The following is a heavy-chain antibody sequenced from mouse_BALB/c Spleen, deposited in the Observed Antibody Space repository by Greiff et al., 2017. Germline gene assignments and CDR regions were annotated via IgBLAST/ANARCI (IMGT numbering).Heavy chain of an antibody. D-gene: IGHD2-3*01. Sequence: VQLQQSGAELVRPGTSVKISCKASGYAFTNYWLGWVKQRPGHGLEWIGDIYPGSGNTYYNEKFKGKATLTADKSSSTAYMQLSSLTSEDSAVYYCARDGYLAWFAYWGQGTLVTVSA. CDR1: GYAFTNYW. CDR3: ARDGYLAWFAY. V-gene: IGHV1-63*01. J-gene: IGHJ3*01. CDR2: IYPGSGNT.